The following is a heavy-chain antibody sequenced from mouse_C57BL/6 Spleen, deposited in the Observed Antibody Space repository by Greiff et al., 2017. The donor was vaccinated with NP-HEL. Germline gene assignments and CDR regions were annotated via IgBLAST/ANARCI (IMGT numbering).Heavy chain of an antibody. CDR2: IRLKSDNYAT. V-gene: IGHV6-3*01. J-gene: IGHJ3*01. Sequence: EVKVEESGGGLVQPGGSMKLSCVASGFTFSNYWMNWVRQSPEKGLEWVAQIRLKSDNYATHYAESVKGRFTISRDDSKSSVYLQMNNLRAEDTGIYYCTGGSSYRGAYWGQGTLVTVSA. CDR1: GFTFSNYW. CDR3: TGGSSYRGAY. D-gene: IGHD1-1*01.